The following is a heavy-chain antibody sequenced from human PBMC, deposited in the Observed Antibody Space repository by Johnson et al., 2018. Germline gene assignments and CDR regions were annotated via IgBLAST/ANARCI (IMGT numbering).Heavy chain of an antibody. J-gene: IGHJ4*02. Sequence: QVQLVQSGGGAVQPGRSLRLSCVASGFTFGDFVMYWVRQAPGKGLEWVTAISSDGRNTYYADSVGGRFTISRDNAKNTLHLQMNSLRPEETAVYYCARDRKGLLDYWGQGTLVTVTS. CDR1: GFTFGDFV. V-gene: IGHV3-30*03. CDR3: ARDRKGLLDY. CDR2: ISSDGRNT.